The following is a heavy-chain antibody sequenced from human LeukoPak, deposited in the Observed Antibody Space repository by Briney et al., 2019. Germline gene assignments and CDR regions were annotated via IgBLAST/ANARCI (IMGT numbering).Heavy chain of an antibody. Sequence: GGSLRLSCAASGSNFSSHWMTLVRQAPGKGLEWLANIKQDGSEKYYVDSVKGRFTISRDNTKSSLILQMNGLRADDTALYYCARGGQLGSLDYWGQGTLVTVSS. V-gene: IGHV3-7*01. CDR1: GSNFSSHW. CDR2: IKQDGSEK. D-gene: IGHD6-13*01. CDR3: ARGGQLGSLDY. J-gene: IGHJ4*02.